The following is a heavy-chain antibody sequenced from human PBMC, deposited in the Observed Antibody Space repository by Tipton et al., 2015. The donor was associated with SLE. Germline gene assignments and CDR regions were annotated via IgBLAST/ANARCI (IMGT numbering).Heavy chain of an antibody. V-gene: IGHV3-48*03. CDR3: ARTKCSGGSCYLDY. CDR2: ISSSGSTI. Sequence: SLRLSCAASGFTFSSYEMNWVRQAPGKGLEWVSYISSSGSTIYYADSVKGRFTISRDNAKNSLYLQMNSLRAEDTAVYYCARTKCSGGSCYLDYWGQGTLVTVSS. CDR1: GFTFSSYE. J-gene: IGHJ4*02. D-gene: IGHD2-15*01.